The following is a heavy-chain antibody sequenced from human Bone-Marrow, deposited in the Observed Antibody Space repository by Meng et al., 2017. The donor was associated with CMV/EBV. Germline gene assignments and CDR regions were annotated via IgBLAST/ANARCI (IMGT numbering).Heavy chain of an antibody. J-gene: IGHJ4*02. CDR2: INNDGSTT. D-gene: IGHD2-2*01. Sequence: GGSLRLSCAASGFTFSTSWMHWVRQVPGKGLVWVSRINNDGSTTIYADSVKGRFSISRDNAKNTLYLQMNSLRAEDTALYYCAREIQYRPTDYWGQGTMVTVSS. V-gene: IGHV3-74*01. CDR3: AREIQYRPTDY. CDR1: GFTFSTSW.